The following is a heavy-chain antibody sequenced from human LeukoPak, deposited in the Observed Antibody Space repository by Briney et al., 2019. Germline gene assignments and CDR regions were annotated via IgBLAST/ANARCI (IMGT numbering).Heavy chain of an antibody. CDR2: IIPISGTA. CDR3: AKGDTAMVLDY. J-gene: IGHJ4*02. V-gene: IGHV1-69*06. CDR1: GGTFSSYA. Sequence: SVKVSCKASGGTFSSYAISWVRQAPGQGLEWMGGIIPISGTANYAQKFQGRVTITADKSTSTAYMELSSLRSEDTAVYYCAKGDTAMVLDYWGQGTLVTVSS. D-gene: IGHD5-18*01.